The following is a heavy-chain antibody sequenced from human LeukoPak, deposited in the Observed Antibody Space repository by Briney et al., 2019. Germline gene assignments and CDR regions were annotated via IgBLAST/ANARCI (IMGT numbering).Heavy chain of an antibody. V-gene: IGHV4-4*07. D-gene: IGHD3-22*01. CDR3: ARLNYYDSSGYPTYYYYYYMDV. CDR2: IYTSGST. J-gene: IGHJ6*03. CDR1: GGSTSSYY. Sequence: PSETLSLTCTVSGGSTSSYYWSWIRQPAGKGLEWIGRIYTSGSTNYNPSLKSRVTISVDTSKNQFSLKLSSVTAADTAVYYCARLNYYDSSGYPTYYYYYYMDVWGKGTTVTVSS.